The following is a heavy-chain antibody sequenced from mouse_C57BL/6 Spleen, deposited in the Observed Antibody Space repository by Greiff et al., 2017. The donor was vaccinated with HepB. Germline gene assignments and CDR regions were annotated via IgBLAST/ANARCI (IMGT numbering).Heavy chain of an antibody. CDR3: ARRAKVVPFNY. CDR2: IYPRSGNT. Sequence: QVQLQQSGAELARPGASVKLSCKASGYTFTSYGISWVKQRTGQGLEWIGEIYPRSGNTYYNEKFKGKATLTADKSSSTAYMELRSLTSEDSAVYFCARRAKVVPFNYWGQGTTLTVSS. CDR1: GYTFTSYG. V-gene: IGHV1-81*01. J-gene: IGHJ2*01. D-gene: IGHD1-1*01.